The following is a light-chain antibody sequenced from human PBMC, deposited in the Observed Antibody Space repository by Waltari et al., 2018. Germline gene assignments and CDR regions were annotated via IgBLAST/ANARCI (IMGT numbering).Light chain of an antibody. V-gene: IGLV1-44*01. Sequence: QSVPTQPPSVSGTPGQRVTISCSGSSSDIGRNTVNWYPPLPGTAPKLLIYSNYQRPSGVPDRFSGSKSGTSASLAISGLQSEDEADYYCATWDDSLDTPVFGGGTKLTVL. CDR1: SSDIGRNT. J-gene: IGLJ3*02. CDR2: SNY. CDR3: ATWDDSLDTPV.